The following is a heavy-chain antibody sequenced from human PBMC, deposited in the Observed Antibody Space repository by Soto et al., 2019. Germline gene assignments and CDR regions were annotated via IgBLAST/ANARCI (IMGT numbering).Heavy chain of an antibody. CDR1: GFTLRSYG. V-gene: IGHV3-30*18. D-gene: IGHD6-13*01. Sequence: GGSLRLSCVASGFTLRSYGMLWVRQAPGKGLEWVALISYDGSQKYFGVSVKGRFTISRDKSKNTLYLQTNSLRAEDTALYYCAKSFSSNWYDYFDYWGQGSLVSVTS. CDR3: AKSFSSNWYDYFDY. CDR2: ISYDGSQK. J-gene: IGHJ4*02.